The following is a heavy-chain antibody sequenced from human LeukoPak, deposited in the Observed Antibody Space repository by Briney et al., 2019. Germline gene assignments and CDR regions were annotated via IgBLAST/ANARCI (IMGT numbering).Heavy chain of an antibody. CDR2: IKPNSGGT. D-gene: IGHD2-2*01. J-gene: IGHJ5*02. Sequence: ASVKVSCKASGYTFTGYYLHWVRQAPGQGLEWMGWIKPNSGGTSYAQKFQGRVTMTRDTSISTAYMELRALRSDDTAVYYCTRYPPECSSTDCRPGDWFDPWGQGTLVTVSS. V-gene: IGHV1-2*02. CDR3: TRYPPECSSTDCRPGDWFDP. CDR1: GYTFTGYY.